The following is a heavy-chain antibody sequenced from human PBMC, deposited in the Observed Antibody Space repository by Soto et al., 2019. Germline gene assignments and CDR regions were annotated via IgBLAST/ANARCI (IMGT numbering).Heavy chain of an antibody. CDR3: AIDLGVTAILRHTSNWFDP. J-gene: IGHJ5*02. V-gene: IGHV1-69*01. D-gene: IGHD2-21*02. CDR1: GGTFSSYA. Sequence: QVQLVQSGAEVKKPGSSVKVSCKASGGTFSSYAISWVRQAPGQGLEWMGGIIPIFGTANYAQKFQGRVTITSDESTSTAYMSLSSLRSEDTAVYYCAIDLGVTAILRHTSNWFDPWGQGTLVTVSS. CDR2: IIPIFGTA.